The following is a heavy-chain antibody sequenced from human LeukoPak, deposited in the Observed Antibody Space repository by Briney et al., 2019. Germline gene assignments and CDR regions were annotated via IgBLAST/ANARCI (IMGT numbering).Heavy chain of an antibody. Sequence: GGSLRLSCAASGFTFSSYGMHWVRQAPGKGLEWVAFIRYDGSNKYYADSVEGRFTISRDNSKNTLYLQMNSLRAEDTAVYYCLGYYDSSGYSGHDYWGQGTLVTVSS. V-gene: IGHV3-30*02. CDR1: GFTFSSYG. D-gene: IGHD3-22*01. CDR2: IRYDGSNK. J-gene: IGHJ4*02. CDR3: LGYYDSSGYSGHDY.